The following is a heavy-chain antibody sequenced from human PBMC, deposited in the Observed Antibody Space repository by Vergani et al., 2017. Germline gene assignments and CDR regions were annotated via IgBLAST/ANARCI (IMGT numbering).Heavy chain of an antibody. CDR1: GFTVSSNY. CDR3: AKDPRYSYGYWFDP. V-gene: IGHV3-23*04. D-gene: IGHD5-18*01. Sequence: EVQVVETGGGLVQPGGSLRLSCAASGFTVSSNYMSWVRQAPGKGLEWVSAISGSGGSTYYADSVKGRFTISRDNSKNTLYLQMNSLRAEDTAVYYCAKDPRYSYGYWFDPWGQGTLVTVSS. J-gene: IGHJ5*02. CDR2: ISGSGGST.